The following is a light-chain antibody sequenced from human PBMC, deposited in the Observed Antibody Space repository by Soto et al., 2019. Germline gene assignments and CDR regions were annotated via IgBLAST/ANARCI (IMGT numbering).Light chain of an antibody. CDR1: QSVSSSY. V-gene: IGKV3-20*01. Sequence: EIVLTQSPGTLSLSPGERATLSCRASQSVSSSYLAWYQQKPGQAPRLLLYGASSRATGIPDRFSGSGSGTDFTLTISRLEPEDFAVYYCQQYVSSPAPTFGGGTKGEIK. CDR2: GAS. CDR3: QQYVSSPAPT. J-gene: IGKJ4*01.